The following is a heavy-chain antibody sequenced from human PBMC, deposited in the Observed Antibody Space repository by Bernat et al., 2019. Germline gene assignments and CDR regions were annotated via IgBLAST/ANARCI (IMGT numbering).Heavy chain of an antibody. CDR2: INPGNGNT. V-gene: IGHV1-3*01. D-gene: IGHD2-8*01. CDR1: GYTFTAYT. CDR3: ARTPQMVYAVNFDY. Sequence: QVQLVQSGAEVKKPGASVKVSCKASGYTFTAYTIHWVRQAPGQRLEWLGWINPGNGNTKYSQKFQGRVTITRDTSASTAYMELSSLRSEDTAVYYCARTPQMVYAVNFDYWGQGALVTVSS. J-gene: IGHJ4*02.